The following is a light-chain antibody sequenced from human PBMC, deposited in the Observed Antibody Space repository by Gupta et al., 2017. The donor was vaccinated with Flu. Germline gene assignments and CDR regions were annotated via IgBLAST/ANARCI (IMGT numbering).Light chain of an antibody. CDR1: QSVSSY. Sequence: EIVLTQSPATLCLSPGERATLSCRASQSVSSYLAWYQQKPGQPPRLLIYDASNRAKGIPARFSGSGAGTDFTLTISSREPEDFAVYYCQQRSNGHPGWTFGQGTKVEIK. J-gene: IGKJ1*01. CDR3: QQRSNGHPGWT. CDR2: DAS. V-gene: IGKV3-11*01.